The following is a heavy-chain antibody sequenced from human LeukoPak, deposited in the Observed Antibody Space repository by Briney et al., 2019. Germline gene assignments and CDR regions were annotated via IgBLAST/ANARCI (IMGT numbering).Heavy chain of an antibody. CDR2: IYYSGST. J-gene: IGHJ4*02. V-gene: IGHV4-59*01. Sequence: PSETLSLTCTVSGGSISSYYWSWIRQPPGKGLEWIGYIYYSGSTNYNPSLKSRVTISVDTSKNQFSLKLSSVTAADTAVYYCAGEVDYYGSGSYLDYWGQGTLVTVSS. CDR3: AGEVDYYGSGSYLDY. D-gene: IGHD3-10*01. CDR1: GGSISSYY.